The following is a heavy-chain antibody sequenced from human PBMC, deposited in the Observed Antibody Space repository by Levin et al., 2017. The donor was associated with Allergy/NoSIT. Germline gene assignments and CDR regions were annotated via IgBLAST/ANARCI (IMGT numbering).Heavy chain of an antibody. D-gene: IGHD3-10*01. Sequence: GESLKISCAASGFTFSSYAMHWVRQAPGKGLEWVAVISYDGSNKYYADSVKGRFTISRDNSKNTLYLQMNSLRAEDTAVYYCARDFFGYYFDYWGQGTLVTVSS. CDR2: ISYDGSNK. V-gene: IGHV3-30-3*01. CDR1: GFTFSSYA. J-gene: IGHJ4*02. CDR3: ARDFFGYYFDY.